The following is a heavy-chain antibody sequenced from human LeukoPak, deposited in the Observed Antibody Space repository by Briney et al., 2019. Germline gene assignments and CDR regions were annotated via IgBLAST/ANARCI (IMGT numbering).Heavy chain of an antibody. CDR3: ASPTFPYHYDSSGYWYAFDI. J-gene: IGHJ3*02. Sequence: SETLSLTCTVSGGSISSYYWSWIRQPPGKGLEWIGYIYYSGSTNYNPSLKSRVTISVDTSKNQFSLKLSSVTAADTAVYYCASPTFPYHYDSSGYWYAFDIWGQGTMVTVSS. D-gene: IGHD3-22*01. CDR1: GGSISSYY. V-gene: IGHV4-59*01. CDR2: IYYSGST.